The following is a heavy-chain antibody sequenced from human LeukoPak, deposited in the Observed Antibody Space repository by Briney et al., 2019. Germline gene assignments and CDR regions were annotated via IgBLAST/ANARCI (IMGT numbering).Heavy chain of an antibody. CDR3: ARDGKAKGQWLYRGGFDP. CDR2: IYHSGST. J-gene: IGHJ5*02. D-gene: IGHD6-19*01. V-gene: IGHV4-4*02. CDR1: GGSISSSNW. Sequence: SGTLSLTCAVSGGSISSSNWWSWVRQPPGKGLEWIGEIYHSGSTNYNPSLKSRVTISVDKSKNQFSLKLSSVTAADTAVYYCARDGKAKGQWLYRGGFDPWGQGILVTVSS.